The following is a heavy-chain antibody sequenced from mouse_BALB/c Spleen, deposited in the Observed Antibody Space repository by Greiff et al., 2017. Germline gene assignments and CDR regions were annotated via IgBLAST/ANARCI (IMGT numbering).Heavy chain of an antibody. CDR3: AFYYYGSWFAY. CDR1: GYTFTSYW. J-gene: IGHJ3*01. D-gene: IGHD1-1*01. Sequence: VQVVESGAELAKPGASVKMSCKASGYTFTSYWMHWVKQRPGQGLEWIGYINPSTGYTEYNQKFKDKATLTADKSSSTAYMQLSSLTSEDSAVYYCAFYYYGSWFAYWGQGTLVTVSA. CDR2: INPSTGYT. V-gene: IGHV1-7*01.